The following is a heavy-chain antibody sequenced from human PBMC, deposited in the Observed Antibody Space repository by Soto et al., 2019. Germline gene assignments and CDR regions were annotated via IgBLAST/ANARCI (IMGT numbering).Heavy chain of an antibody. V-gene: IGHV1-18*01. D-gene: IGHD3-10*01. Sequence: GASVKVSCKASGYTFTSYGISWVRQAPGQGLEWMGWISAYNGNTNYAQKLQGRVTMTTDTSTSTAYMELRSLRSDDTAVYYCARYLGYGAGSYYRVYYYGMDVWGQGTTVTVSS. CDR2: ISAYNGNT. J-gene: IGHJ6*02. CDR1: GYTFTSYG. CDR3: ARYLGYGAGSYYRVYYYGMDV.